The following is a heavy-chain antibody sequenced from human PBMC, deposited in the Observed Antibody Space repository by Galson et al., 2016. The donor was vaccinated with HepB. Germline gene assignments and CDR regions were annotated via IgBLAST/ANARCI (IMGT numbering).Heavy chain of an antibody. CDR2: INGAGVDT. CDR3: ARSVATSPKSGGMDV. D-gene: IGHD3-10*01. CDR1: GFTFSSYN. V-gene: IGHV3-21*01. Sequence: SLRLSCAASGFTFSSYNLNWFRQAPGKGLEWVSTINGAGVDTYYPDSLKGRFTISRDNAKNLLFLQMDSLRDEDTALYYCARSVATSPKSGGMDVWGQGTAVTVSS. J-gene: IGHJ6*02.